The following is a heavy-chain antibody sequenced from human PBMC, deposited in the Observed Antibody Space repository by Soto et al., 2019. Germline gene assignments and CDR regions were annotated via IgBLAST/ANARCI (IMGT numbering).Heavy chain of an antibody. D-gene: IGHD6-19*01. CDR1: GYSFTNYG. J-gene: IGHJ6*03. V-gene: IGHV1-18*01. Sequence: QDQLVQSGGEVKKPGASVKVSCKASGYSFTNYGITWVRQAPGQGFEWMGWISAYNGDTNYAQKLQGRVTVTADASTSPAYVELRSLRSDDTAVYYCARDRGVAPPVAGNTHYYYYMDVWGKGTTVTVSS. CDR3: ARDRGVAPPVAGNTHYYYYMDV. CDR2: ISAYNGDT.